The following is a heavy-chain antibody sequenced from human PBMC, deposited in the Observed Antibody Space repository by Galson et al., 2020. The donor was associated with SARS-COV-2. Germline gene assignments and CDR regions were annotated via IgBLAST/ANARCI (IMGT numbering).Heavy chain of an antibody. CDR1: GGSISSGDYY. V-gene: IGHV4-30-4*01. CDR2: IYYSGST. Sequence: SETLSLTCTVSGGSISSGDYYWSWIRQPPGKGLEWIGYIYYSGSTYYNPSLKSRVTISVDTSKNQFSLKLSSVTAADTAVYYCARARSLIEDWYYYDRSPYWYFDLWGRGTLVTVSS. CDR3: ARARSLIEDWYYYDRSPYWYFDL. J-gene: IGHJ2*01. D-gene: IGHD3-22*01.